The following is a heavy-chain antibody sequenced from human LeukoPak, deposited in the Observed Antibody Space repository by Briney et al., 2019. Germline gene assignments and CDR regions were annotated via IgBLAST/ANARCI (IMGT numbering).Heavy chain of an antibody. J-gene: IGHJ4*02. CDR2: ISAYNGNT. V-gene: IGHV1-18*01. CDR3: ARDRPSYYYDSSGHPDY. Sequence: ASVKVSCKASGYTFTDFGISWVRQAPGQGLEWMGWISAYNGNTNYAQKLQGRVTMTTDTSTSTAYMELRSLRSDDTAVYYCARDRPSYYYDSSGHPDYWGQGTLVTVSS. D-gene: IGHD3-22*01. CDR1: GYTFTDFG.